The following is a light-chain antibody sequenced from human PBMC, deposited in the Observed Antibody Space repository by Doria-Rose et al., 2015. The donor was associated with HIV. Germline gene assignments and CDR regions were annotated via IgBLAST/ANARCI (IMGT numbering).Light chain of an antibody. CDR3: GTYDTSLSALV. CDR2: DND. V-gene: IGLV1-51*01. CDR1: SSNIGNNY. Sequence: PSVSAAPRQKVTISCSGSSSNIGNNYVSWYQHVPGTAPQLLIYDNDIRPSGVPDRFSGSKSGTSATLGITGLQTGDEADYYCGTYDTSLSALVFGGGTRLTVL. J-gene: IGLJ2*01.